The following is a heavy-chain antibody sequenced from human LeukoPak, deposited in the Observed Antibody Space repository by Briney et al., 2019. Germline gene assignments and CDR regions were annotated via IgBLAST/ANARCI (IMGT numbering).Heavy chain of an antibody. CDR3: ARGRWLLWFGERSGWFDP. CDR1: GGSFSGYY. J-gene: IGHJ5*02. D-gene: IGHD3-10*01. CDR2: INHSGST. Sequence: PSETLSLTCAVYGGSFSGYYWSWIRQPPGKGLEWIGEINHSGSTNYNPSLKSRVTISVDTSKNQFSLKLSSVTAADTAVYYCARGRWLLWFGERSGWFDPWGQGTLVTVSS. V-gene: IGHV4-34*01.